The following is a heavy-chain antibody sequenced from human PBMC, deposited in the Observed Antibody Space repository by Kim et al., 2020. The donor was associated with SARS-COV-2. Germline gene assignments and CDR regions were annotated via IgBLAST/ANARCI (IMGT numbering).Heavy chain of an antibody. V-gene: IGHV3-30*07. Sequence: ADSVKGRFTISRDNSENTLYLQMNSLRAEDTAVYYCARDQSAGYSSSWNDYWGQGTLVTVSS. CDR3: ARDQSAGYSSSWNDY. D-gene: IGHD6-13*01. J-gene: IGHJ4*02.